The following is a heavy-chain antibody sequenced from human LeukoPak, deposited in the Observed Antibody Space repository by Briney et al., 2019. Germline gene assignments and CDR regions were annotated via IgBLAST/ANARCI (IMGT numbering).Heavy chain of an antibody. CDR1: GFTFSSYG. V-gene: IGHV3-30*02. CDR2: IRYDGSNK. CDR3: AKARDYYDSSGPFDY. Sequence: PGGSLRLSCAASGFTFSSYGMHWVRQAPGKGLEWVAFIRYDGSNKYYADSVKGRFTISRDNSKNTLYLQMNSLRAEDTAVYYCAKARDYYDSSGPFDYWGQGTLVTVSS. D-gene: IGHD3-22*01. J-gene: IGHJ4*02.